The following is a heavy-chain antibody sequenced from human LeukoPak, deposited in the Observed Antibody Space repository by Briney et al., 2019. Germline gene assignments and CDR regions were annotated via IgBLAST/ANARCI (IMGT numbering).Heavy chain of an antibody. CDR2: ISAYNGNT. D-gene: IGHD3-22*01. CDR1: GYTFTSYG. J-gene: IGHJ4*02. V-gene: IGHV1-18*01. Sequence: GASVKVSCKASGYTFTSYGISWVRQAPGQGLEWMGWISAYNGNTNYAQKLQGRVTMTTDTSTSTAYMELRSLRSDDTAVYYCARDPPRLIVGVTSDYWGQGTLVTVSS. CDR3: ARDPPRLIVGVTSDY.